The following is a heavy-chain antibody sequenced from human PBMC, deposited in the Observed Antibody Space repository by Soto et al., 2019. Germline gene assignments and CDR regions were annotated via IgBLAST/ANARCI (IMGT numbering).Heavy chain of an antibody. V-gene: IGHV4-34*01. D-gene: IGHD3-10*01. J-gene: IGHJ5*02. Sequence: QVQLQQWGAGLLKPSETPSLTCAVYGGSFSGYYWSWIRQPPGKGLEWIGEINHSGSTNYNPSLKSRVTISVDTSKNQFSLKLSSVTAADTAVYYCARNRIRVWFGELSYFDPWGQGTLVTVSS. CDR1: GGSFSGYY. CDR3: ARNRIRVWFGELSYFDP. CDR2: INHSGST.